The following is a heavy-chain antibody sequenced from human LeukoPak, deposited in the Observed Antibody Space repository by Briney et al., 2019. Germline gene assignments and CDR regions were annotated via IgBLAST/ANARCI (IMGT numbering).Heavy chain of an antibody. CDR3: ARDQFLDY. CDR1: GFSFSDYY. J-gene: IGHJ4*02. V-gene: IGHV3-11*01. Sequence: GGSLRLSCAASGFSFSDYYMSWIRQAPGKGLEWVSFISRGGSSKYSADSVKGRFTISRDNAKNSLDLQMDSLRAEDTAVYYCARDQFLDYWGQGTLVTVSS. CDR2: ISRGGSSK.